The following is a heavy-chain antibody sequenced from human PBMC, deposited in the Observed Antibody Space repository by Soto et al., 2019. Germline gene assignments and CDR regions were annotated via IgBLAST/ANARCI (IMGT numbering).Heavy chain of an antibody. V-gene: IGHV4-39*01. Sequence: LSLTCTVSGGSISSSSYYWGWIRQPPGKGLEWIGSIYYSGSTYYNPSLKSRVTISVDTSKNQFSLKLSSVTAADTAVYYCARPRYYYGSGSYYDYWGQGTLVTVSS. CDR2: IYYSGST. CDR1: GGSISSSSYY. J-gene: IGHJ4*02. CDR3: ARPRYYYGSGSYYDY. D-gene: IGHD3-10*01.